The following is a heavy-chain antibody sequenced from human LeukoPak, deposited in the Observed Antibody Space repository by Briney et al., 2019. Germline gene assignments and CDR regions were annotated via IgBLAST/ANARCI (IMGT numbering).Heavy chain of an antibody. CDR1: GYTFTGYY. CDR3: AREGFLEWLLPNYYYHGMDV. Sequence: ASVKVSCKASGYTFTGYYMHWVRQAPGQGLEWMGWINPNSGGTNYAQKFQGRVTMTRDMSISTAYMELSRLRSDDTAVYYCAREGFLEWLLPNYYYHGMDVWGQGTTVTVSS. CDR2: INPNSGGT. D-gene: IGHD3-3*01. J-gene: IGHJ6*02. V-gene: IGHV1-2*02.